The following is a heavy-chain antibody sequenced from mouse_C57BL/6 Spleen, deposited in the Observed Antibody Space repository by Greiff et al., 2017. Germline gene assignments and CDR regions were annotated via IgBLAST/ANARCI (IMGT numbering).Heavy chain of an antibody. J-gene: IGHJ2*01. CDR3: TFNYDFDC. Sequence: EVQLQESGAELVRPGASVKLSCTASGFNIKDDYMHWVKQRPEQGLEWIGWIDPENGDTEYAPKFQGKATITADTSSNTAYLQLSSLTSEDTAVYYCTFNYDFDCWGQGTTLTVSS. V-gene: IGHV14-4*01. CDR2: IDPENGDT. D-gene: IGHD2-1*01. CDR1: GFNIKDDY.